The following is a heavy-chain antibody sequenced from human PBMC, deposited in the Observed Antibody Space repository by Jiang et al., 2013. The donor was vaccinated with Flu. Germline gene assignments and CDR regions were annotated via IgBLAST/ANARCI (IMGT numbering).Heavy chain of an antibody. Sequence: LLKPSETLSLTCTVSGGSISSYYWSWVRQPPGKGLEWIGYIYYSGSTYYNPSLKSRITISVDTSKDQFSLNLSSVTAADTAVYYCARGTTMDVWGQGTTVTVSS. CDR3: ARGTTMDV. J-gene: IGHJ6*02. D-gene: IGHD2/OR15-2a*01. CDR1: GGSISSYY. V-gene: IGHV4-59*01. CDR2: IYYSGST.